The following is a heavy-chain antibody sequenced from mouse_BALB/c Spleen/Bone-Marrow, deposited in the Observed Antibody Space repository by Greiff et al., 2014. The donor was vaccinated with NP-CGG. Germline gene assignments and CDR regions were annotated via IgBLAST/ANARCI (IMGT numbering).Heavy chain of an antibody. CDR3: ARDINYDIYWYFDV. CDR1: GFTFTDYY. J-gene: IGHJ1*01. V-gene: IGHV7-3*02. Sequence: VQLKESGGGLTQPGGSLRLSCATSGFTFTDYYMSWGRQPPGEALEWLGFSRNKANGYTTEYSASVKGRFTISRDNSQSILYLQMNTLRAEDSATYYCARDINYDIYWYFDVWGAGTTVTVSS. D-gene: IGHD2-4*01. CDR2: SRNKANGYTT.